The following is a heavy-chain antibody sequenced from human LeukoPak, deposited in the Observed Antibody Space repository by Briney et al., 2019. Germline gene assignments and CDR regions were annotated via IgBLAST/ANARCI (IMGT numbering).Heavy chain of an antibody. Sequence: GRSLRLSCAPSGFTFGRYGFHWVRQAPGKGLEWVALIWSDGTIKDYADSVKGRFTISRDNSKKTVDLLMNSLRAEDTALYYCARDEDTSSHFGRLSWGQGTLVTVSS. D-gene: IGHD3/OR15-3a*01. CDR2: IWSDGTIK. V-gene: IGHV3-33*01. J-gene: IGHJ5*02. CDR3: ARDEDTSSHFGRLS. CDR1: GFTFGRYG.